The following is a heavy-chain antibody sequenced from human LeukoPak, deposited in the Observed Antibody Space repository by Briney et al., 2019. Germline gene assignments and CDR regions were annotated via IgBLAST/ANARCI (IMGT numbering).Heavy chain of an antibody. J-gene: IGHJ4*02. CDR3: ARSSVRGVIPPYFDY. V-gene: IGHV2-70*01. Sequence: SGPTLLNPTPPLTLTFTFSGFSLSTSGRCGSWIRQPPGKAVEWLAPIDWDDDKHYSTSLKTRLTISKDPSKNQVVLTMTNMDPVDTATYYCARSSVRGVIPPYFDYWGQGTLVTVSS. D-gene: IGHD3-10*01. CDR2: IDWDDDK. CDR1: GFSLSTSGRC.